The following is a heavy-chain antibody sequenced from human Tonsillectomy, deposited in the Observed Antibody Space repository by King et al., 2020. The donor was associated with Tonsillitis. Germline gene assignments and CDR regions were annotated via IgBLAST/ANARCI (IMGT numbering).Heavy chain of an antibody. CDR2: IRSKANSYAT. J-gene: IGHJ5*02. V-gene: IGHV3-73*01. CDR3: TRTTTYSGSYSS. CDR1: GFTFSGSA. Sequence: EVQLVESGGGLVQPGGSLKLSCAASGFTFSGSAMHWVRQASGKGLEWVGRIRSKANSYATAYAASVKGRFTISRDDSKNTAYLQMNSLKTEDTAVYYCTRTTTYSGSYSSWGQGTLVTVSS. D-gene: IGHD1-26*01.